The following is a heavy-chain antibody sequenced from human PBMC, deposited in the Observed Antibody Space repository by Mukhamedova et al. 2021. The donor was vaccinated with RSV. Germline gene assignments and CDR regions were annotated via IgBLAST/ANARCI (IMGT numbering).Heavy chain of an antibody. J-gene: IGHJ4*02. Sequence: RQPPGKGLEWIGEMYHSGSTNYNPSLKSRVSISVDKSKNQFSLKVSSVTAADTAVYYCARDLGSSLHSHHYFDFWGQGTLVTVSS. CDR2: MYHSGST. V-gene: IGHV4-4*02. D-gene: IGHD6-13*01. CDR3: ARDLGSSLHSHHYFDF.